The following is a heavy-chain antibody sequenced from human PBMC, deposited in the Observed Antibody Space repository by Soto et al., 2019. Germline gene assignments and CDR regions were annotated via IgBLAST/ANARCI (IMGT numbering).Heavy chain of an antibody. V-gene: IGHV3-21*01. CDR3: ATDGAAGAAMGV. CDR1: GYTFTSYG. J-gene: IGHJ6*02. CDR2: ISSGGEYV. Sequence: VQLVQSGAEVKKPGASVKVSCKASGYTFTSYGMNWVRQAPGKGLEWVSSISSGGEYVGYADSVKGRLTISRDNAKNSLYLQLDSLRVEDTAVYYCATDGAAGAAMGVWGQGTTVTVSS. D-gene: IGHD6-13*01.